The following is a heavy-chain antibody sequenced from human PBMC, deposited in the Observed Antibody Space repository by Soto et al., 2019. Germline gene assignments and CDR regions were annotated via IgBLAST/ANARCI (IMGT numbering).Heavy chain of an antibody. D-gene: IGHD1-1*01. J-gene: IGHJ2*01. Sequence: QVQLVESGGGVVQPGRSLRLSCAASGFTFSSYGMHWFRQALGKGLEWVAVISYDGSNKDSADSVKRRFTISRDNSKNTLYLQMNILRAEDKAVYYCAKDGKHAAVGYFGLWGRGTLVTGSS. CDR1: GFTFSSYG. CDR2: ISYDGSNK. V-gene: IGHV3-30*18. CDR3: AKDGKHAAVGYFGL.